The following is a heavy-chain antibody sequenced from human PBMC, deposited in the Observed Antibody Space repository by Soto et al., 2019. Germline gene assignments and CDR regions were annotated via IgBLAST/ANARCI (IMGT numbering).Heavy chain of an antibody. V-gene: IGHV1-69*08. CDR3: ARDRGIAARPGWFDP. J-gene: IGHJ5*02. CDR2: IITILGIA. Sequence: QVQLVQSGAEVKKPGSSVKVSCKASGGTFSSYTISWVRQAPGQGLEWMGRIITILGIANYAQKIQGRVTITADKSTRTAYMELSSLRSEDTAVYYCARDRGIAARPGWFDPWGQGTLVTVSS. D-gene: IGHD6-6*01. CDR1: GGTFSSYT.